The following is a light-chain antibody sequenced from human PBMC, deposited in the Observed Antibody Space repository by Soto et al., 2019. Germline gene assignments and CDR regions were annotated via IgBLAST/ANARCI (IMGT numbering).Light chain of an antibody. Sequence: EIVMTQSPATLSVSPGDGATLSCRASQGISTNLAWYQQKPGQAPRLLICGASTRAAGIPARFRGSRSGTEFTLTITSLLSEDFAVYYCQQYDNWPPITFGQGTRLEIK. CDR3: QQYDNWPPIT. CDR1: QGISTN. CDR2: GAS. J-gene: IGKJ5*01. V-gene: IGKV3-15*01.